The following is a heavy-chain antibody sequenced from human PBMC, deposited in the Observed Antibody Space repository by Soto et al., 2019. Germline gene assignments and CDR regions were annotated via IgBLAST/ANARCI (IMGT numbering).Heavy chain of an antibody. CDR2: FDPEDGET. CDR3: ATVSSGWYAGAFDI. Sequence: ASVKVSCKVSGYTLTELSMHWVRQAPGKGLEWMGGFDPEDGETIYAQKFQGRVTMTEDTSTDTAYMELSSLRSEDTAVYYCATVSSGWYAGAFDIWGQGTTVTVSS. J-gene: IGHJ3*02. V-gene: IGHV1-24*01. CDR1: GYTLTELS. D-gene: IGHD6-19*01.